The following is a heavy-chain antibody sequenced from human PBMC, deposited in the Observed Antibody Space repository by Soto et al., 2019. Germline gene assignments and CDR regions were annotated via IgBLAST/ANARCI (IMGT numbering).Heavy chain of an antibody. CDR2: IIPIFGTA. D-gene: IGHD3-22*01. J-gene: IGHJ5*02. Sequence: VASVKVSFKACGGTFSSYAISWLRQAPGQGLEWMGGIIPIFGTANYAQKFQGRVTITADKSTSTAYMELSSLRSEDTAVYYCATETYYYDSSGYRWFDPWGQGTLVTVSS. CDR1: GGTFSSYA. V-gene: IGHV1-69*06. CDR3: ATETYYYDSSGYRWFDP.